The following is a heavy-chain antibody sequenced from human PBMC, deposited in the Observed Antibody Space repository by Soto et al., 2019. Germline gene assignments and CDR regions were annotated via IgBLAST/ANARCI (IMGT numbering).Heavy chain of an antibody. CDR1: GGSLTNYG. D-gene: IGHD3-10*02. CDR2: IIPVFGTA. CDR3: ARGDATMFGVTNYYGMDV. J-gene: IGHJ6*02. Sequence: QVQLVQSGAEVKKPGSSVKVSCKASGGSLTNYGVSWVRQAPGQGLEWMGGIIPVFGTANYAQKFQGRVTIAADESKSTVFMDVRSLRSEDTAVYYCARGDATMFGVTNYYGMDVWGQGNTVTVSS. V-gene: IGHV1-69*12.